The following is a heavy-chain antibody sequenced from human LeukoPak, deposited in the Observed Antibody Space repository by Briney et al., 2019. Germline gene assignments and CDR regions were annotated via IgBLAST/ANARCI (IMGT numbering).Heavy chain of an antibody. CDR2: ISSRSSHT. V-gene: IGHV3-11*06. D-gene: IGHD6-19*01. CDR3: ARTNLGSGWRFDY. J-gene: IGHJ4*02. CDR1: EFAFSDFY. Sequence: PGGSLRLSCGASEFAFSDFYMTWIRQAPGKGLEWVSYISSRSSHTNYADSVKGRFTISRDNAKNSLYLQMNSLRAEDTAVYYCARTNLGSGWRFDYWGQGTLVTVSS.